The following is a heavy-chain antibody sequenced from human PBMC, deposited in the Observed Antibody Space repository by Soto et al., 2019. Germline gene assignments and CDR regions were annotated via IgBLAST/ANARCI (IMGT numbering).Heavy chain of an antibody. Sequence: EVQLVESGGGLVKPGGSQRLSCAASGFTFSTYSMNWVRQAPGKGLEWVSSISSSSSYIYYADSVKGRFTISRDNAKNSLYLQMNSLRAEDTAVYYCARPEYYYDTSGWYYWGQGTLVTVSS. CDR2: ISSSSSYI. V-gene: IGHV3-21*01. D-gene: IGHD3-22*01. J-gene: IGHJ4*02. CDR1: GFTFSTYS. CDR3: ARPEYYYDTSGWYY.